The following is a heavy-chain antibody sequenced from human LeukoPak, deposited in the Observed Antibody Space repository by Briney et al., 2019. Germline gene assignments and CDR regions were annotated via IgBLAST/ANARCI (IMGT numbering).Heavy chain of an antibody. V-gene: IGHV4-38-2*02. CDR2: IYHSGST. Sequence: SETLSLTCTVSGYSISSGYYWGWIRQPPGKGLEWIGSIYHSGSTYYNPSLKSRVTISVDTSKNQFSLKLSSVTAADTAVYYCARVGPVITMFGANNYFDYWGQGTLVAVSS. CDR1: GYSISSGYY. J-gene: IGHJ4*02. CDR3: ARVGPVITMFGANNYFDY. D-gene: IGHD3-3*01.